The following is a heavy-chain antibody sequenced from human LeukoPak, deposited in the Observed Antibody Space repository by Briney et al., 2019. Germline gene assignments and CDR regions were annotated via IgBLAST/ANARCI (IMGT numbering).Heavy chain of an antibody. J-gene: IGHJ3*01. V-gene: IGHV3-48*01. CDR1: GFSLSDDP. Sequence: GGSLSFSCKASGFSLSDDPMNWVRQAPGKGLEWVSNIRSGGSDKYYADSVKGRFTISRDNVKNSLYLQMNSLGAEDTAVYYCVRDTHYAFNLWGQGTMVTVS. CDR2: IRSGGSDK. CDR3: VRDTHYAFNL.